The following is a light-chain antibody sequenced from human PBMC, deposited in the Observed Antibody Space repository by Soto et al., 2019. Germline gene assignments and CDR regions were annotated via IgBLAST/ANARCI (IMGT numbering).Light chain of an antibody. V-gene: IGKV2D-29*02. Sequence: DVVMTQSPLSLSVTPGQPAAISCKSIQSLLHITGETFLFWYLKKPGQSPQLLIYEVSTRVSGVPDRFSGSGSGTDFTLEISLVETDDVGIYYCMQSTQLPPPFGQGTRLAIK. CDR1: QSLLHITGETF. CDR2: EVS. CDR3: MQSTQLPPP. J-gene: IGKJ5*01.